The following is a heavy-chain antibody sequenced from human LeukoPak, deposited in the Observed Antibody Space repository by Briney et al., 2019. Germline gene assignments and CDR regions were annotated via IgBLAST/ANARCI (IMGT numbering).Heavy chain of an antibody. Sequence: GGSLRLSCAASGFTFSSYSMNWVRESPGKGREGVSYISSSSSTIDYADSVKGRFTISRDNAKNSLYLQMNSLRAEDTAVYYCARLDYVYGDYDYWGQGTLVTVSS. V-gene: IGHV3-48*01. CDR1: GFTFSSYS. D-gene: IGHD4-17*01. CDR3: ARLDYVYGDYDY. J-gene: IGHJ4*02. CDR2: ISSSSSTI.